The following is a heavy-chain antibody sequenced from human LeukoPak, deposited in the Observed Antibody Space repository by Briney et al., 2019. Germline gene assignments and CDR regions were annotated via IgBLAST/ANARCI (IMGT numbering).Heavy chain of an antibody. D-gene: IGHD6-19*01. Sequence: PSQTLSLTCAVSGGSISSGGYSWSWIRQPPGKGLEWIGYIYHSGSTYYNPSLKSRVTISVDRSKNQFSLKLSSVTAADTAVYYCARGGWVAGFDYWGQGTLVTVSS. V-gene: IGHV4-30-2*01. J-gene: IGHJ4*02. CDR2: IYHSGST. CDR1: GGSISSGGYS. CDR3: ARGGWVAGFDY.